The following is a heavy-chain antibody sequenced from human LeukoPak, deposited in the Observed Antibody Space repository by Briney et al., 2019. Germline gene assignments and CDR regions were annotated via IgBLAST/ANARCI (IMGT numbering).Heavy chain of an antibody. Sequence: GASLKVSCKASGYTFTGYYMHWVRQAPGQGLEWRGWINPNSGGTNYAQKFQGRVTMTRDTSISTAYMELSRLRSDDTAVYYCARDLGYYGSGSYYLGFDPWGQGTLVTVSS. CDR1: GYTFTGYY. D-gene: IGHD3-10*01. CDR2: INPNSGGT. CDR3: ARDLGYYGSGSYYLGFDP. J-gene: IGHJ5*02. V-gene: IGHV1-2*02.